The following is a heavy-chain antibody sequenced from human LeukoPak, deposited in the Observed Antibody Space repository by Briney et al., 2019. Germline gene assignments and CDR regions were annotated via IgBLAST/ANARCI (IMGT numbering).Heavy chain of an antibody. CDR2: IYYSGST. V-gene: IGHV4-59*08. CDR3: ASSDSGSYAPT. D-gene: IGHD2-21*01. J-gene: IGHJ5*02. CDR1: GGSLSSYY. Sequence: PSETLSLTCTVSGGSLSSYYWSWIRQPPGKGLEWIGYIYYSGSTNYNPSLKSRVTISVDTSKNQFSLKLSSVTAADTAVYYCASSDSGSYAPTWGQGTLVTVSS.